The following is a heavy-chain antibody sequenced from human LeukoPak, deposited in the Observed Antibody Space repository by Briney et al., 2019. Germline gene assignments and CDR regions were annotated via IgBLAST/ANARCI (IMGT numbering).Heavy chain of an antibody. J-gene: IGHJ6*03. CDR2: IKQDGSEK. V-gene: IGHV3-7*01. Sequence: GGSPRLSCAASGFTFSSYWMSWVRQAPGKGLEWVANIKQDGSEKYYVDSVQGRFTVSRDNAKNSLYLQMNSLRAEDTAVYYCARGVGNYQGSHYYYYMDVWGKGTTVTVSS. D-gene: IGHD1-7*01. CDR1: GFTFSSYW. CDR3: ARGVGNYQGSHYYYYMDV.